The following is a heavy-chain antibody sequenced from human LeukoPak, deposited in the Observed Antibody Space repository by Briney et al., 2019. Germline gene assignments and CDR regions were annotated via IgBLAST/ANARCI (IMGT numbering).Heavy chain of an antibody. Sequence: QPGGSLRLSCAASGFTFSSYAMHWVRQAPGKGLKWVAVISYDGTNKYYADSVRGRFTISRDNSKNTLYLQMNSLRVDDTAVYYCARATYSTPHFSYYFDYWGQGTLVTVSS. D-gene: IGHD6-13*01. V-gene: IGHV3-30-3*01. J-gene: IGHJ4*02. CDR2: ISYDGTNK. CDR1: GFTFSSYA. CDR3: ARATYSTPHFSYYFDY.